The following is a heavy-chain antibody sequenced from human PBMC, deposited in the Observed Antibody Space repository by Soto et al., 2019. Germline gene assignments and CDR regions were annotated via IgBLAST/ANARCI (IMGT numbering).Heavy chain of an antibody. CDR1: GFPFSSYI. CDR2: ISSSSSTI. CDR3: ARDYYDFWSGYSPDAFDI. D-gene: IGHD3-3*01. V-gene: IGHV3-48*02. J-gene: IGHJ3*02. Sequence: PGGSLSLSCAASGFPFSSYIMNWVRQAPGKGLEWVSYISSSSSTIYYADSVKGRFTISRDNAKNSLYLQMNSLRDEDTAVYYCARDYYDFWSGYSPDAFDIWGQGTMVTVSS.